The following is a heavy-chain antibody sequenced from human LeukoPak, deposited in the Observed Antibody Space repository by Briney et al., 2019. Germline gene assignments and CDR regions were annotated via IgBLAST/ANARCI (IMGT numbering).Heavy chain of an antibody. D-gene: IGHD3-10*01. Sequence: ASVKVSCKASGYTFTSYYMHWVRQAPGQGLEWVGIINPSGGSTSYAQKFQGRVTMTRDTSTSTVYMELSSLRAEDTAVYYCAKIPYYYGSGSPGIDYWGQGTLVTVSS. CDR2: INPSGGST. CDR3: AKIPYYYGSGSPGIDY. J-gene: IGHJ4*02. CDR1: GYTFTSYY. V-gene: IGHV1-46*01.